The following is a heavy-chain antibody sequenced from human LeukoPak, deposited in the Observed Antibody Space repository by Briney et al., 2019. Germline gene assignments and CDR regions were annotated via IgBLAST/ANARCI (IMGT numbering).Heavy chain of an antibody. V-gene: IGHV3-23*01. Sequence: AGGSLRLSCAASGFTFSGYAMSWVRQAPGKGLEWVSVIIGSGGRTFYADSLKGRFTISRDNSRNTLYLQMNSLRADDTAVYYCARHFTVGNFDYWGQGTLVTVSS. CDR2: IIGSGGRT. CDR1: GFTFSGYA. J-gene: IGHJ4*02. D-gene: IGHD1-1*01. CDR3: ARHFTVGNFDY.